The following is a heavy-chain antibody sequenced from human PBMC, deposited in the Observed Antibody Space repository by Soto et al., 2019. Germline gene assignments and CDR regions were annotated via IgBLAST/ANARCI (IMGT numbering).Heavy chain of an antibody. Sequence: QVQLVQSGAEVKKPGSSVKVYCKASGGTFSSYTISWVRQAPGQGLEWMGRIIPILGIANYAQKFQGRVTITADKSTSTAYMELSSLRSEDTAVYYCARGRHPDYVHHSLKTELDYWGQGTLVTVSS. V-gene: IGHV1-69*02. D-gene: IGHD4-17*01. CDR1: GGTFSSYT. J-gene: IGHJ4*02. CDR2: IIPILGIA. CDR3: ARGRHPDYVHHSLKTELDY.